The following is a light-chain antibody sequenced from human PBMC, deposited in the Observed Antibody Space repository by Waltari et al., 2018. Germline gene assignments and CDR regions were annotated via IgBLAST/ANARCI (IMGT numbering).Light chain of an antibody. CDR2: WAS. CDR3: QQHYGVLWT. V-gene: IGKV4-1*01. Sequence: IVMTQSPDSLAVSLGERATINCKSSQSLLYSSNNKNYLAWYQQQPGQPPKLLIYWASTRESGVPDRFSGSGSGTDFTLTISTLQAEDVAVYYCQQHYGVLWTFGQGTKVEI. J-gene: IGKJ1*01. CDR1: QSLLYSSNNKNY.